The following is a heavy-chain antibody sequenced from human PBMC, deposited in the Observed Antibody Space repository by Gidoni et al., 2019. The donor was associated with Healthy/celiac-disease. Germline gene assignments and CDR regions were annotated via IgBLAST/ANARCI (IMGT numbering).Heavy chain of an antibody. V-gene: IGHV5-51*01. CDR2: IYPGDSDT. Sequence: EVQLVQSGAEVKKPGESLKISCKGSGYSFTSYWIGWVRQMPGKGLEWMGIIYPGDSDTRYSPSFQGQVTISADKSISTAYLQWSSLKASDTAMYYCARGANYYDSSGYYWGAFDIWGQGTMVTVSS. CDR3: ARGANYYDSSGYYWGAFDI. J-gene: IGHJ3*02. D-gene: IGHD3-22*01. CDR1: GYSFTSYW.